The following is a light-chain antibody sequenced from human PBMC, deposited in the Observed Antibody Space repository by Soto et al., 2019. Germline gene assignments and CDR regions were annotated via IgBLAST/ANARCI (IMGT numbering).Light chain of an antibody. J-gene: IGLJ3*02. V-gene: IGLV2-14*01. CDR1: SSDVGGYNY. CDR2: DVS. CDR3: SSYTTSRTWV. Sequence: QSALTQPASVSGSPGQSITISCTGTSSDVGGYNYVSWYQQHPGKAPKLMIYDVSNRPSGVSNRFSSSKSGNTASLTISGLQAEDEADYYCSSYTTSRTWVFGGETKRTFL.